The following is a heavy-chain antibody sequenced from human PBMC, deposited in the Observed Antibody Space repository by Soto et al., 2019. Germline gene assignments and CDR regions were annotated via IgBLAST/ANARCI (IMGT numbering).Heavy chain of an antibody. Sequence: EVQLLESGGGLVQPGGSLRLSCAASGFTFSTFAMSWVRQALGKGLEWVSSITGSGDIIPYADSVRGRFSVSRDNSTNMLYLQTTSLRAENTALCHCAKYCTGRSYYLSYGLQVWGHGTAVIVSS. J-gene: IGHJ6*02. CDR1: GFTFSTFA. D-gene: IGHD2-15*01. CDR2: ITGSGDII. V-gene: IGHV3-23*01. CDR3: AKYCTGRSYYLSYGLQV.